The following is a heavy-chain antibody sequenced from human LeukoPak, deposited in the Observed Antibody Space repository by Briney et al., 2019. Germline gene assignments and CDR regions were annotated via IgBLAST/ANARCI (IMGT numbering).Heavy chain of an antibody. V-gene: IGHV1-3*03. J-gene: IGHJ4*02. CDR2: INAGNGNT. D-gene: IGHD2-8*01. CDR3: ARDRGYCTNGVCYTFEY. Sequence: ASVKVSCKASGYTFTSYAMHWVRQAPGQRLEWMGWINAGNGNTKYSQEFQGRVTITRDTSASTAYMELSSLRSEDMAVYYCARDRGYCTNGVCYTFEYWGQGTLVTVSS. CDR1: GYTFTSYA.